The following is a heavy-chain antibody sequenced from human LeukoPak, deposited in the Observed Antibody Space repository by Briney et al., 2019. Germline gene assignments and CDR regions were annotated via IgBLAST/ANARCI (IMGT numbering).Heavy chain of an antibody. J-gene: IGHJ4*02. CDR3: AVSGTRREYFDY. CDR2: IWYDGSNK. Sequence: GRSLRLSCAASGFTFSSYGMHWVRQAPGKGLEWVAVIWYDGSNKYYADSVKGRFTISRDNSKNTLYLQMNSLRAEDTAVYYCAVSGTRREYFDYWGQGTLVTVSS. CDR1: GFTFSSYG. D-gene: IGHD2-2*01. V-gene: IGHV3-33*01.